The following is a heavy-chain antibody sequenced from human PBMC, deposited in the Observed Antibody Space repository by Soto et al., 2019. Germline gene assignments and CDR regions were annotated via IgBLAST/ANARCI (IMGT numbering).Heavy chain of an antibody. CDR2: IYYSGST. J-gene: IGHJ4*02. D-gene: IGHD6-19*01. CDR3: AKSYSSGWYGTISYFDY. CDR1: GGSISSSSYY. V-gene: IGHV4-39*01. Sequence: SETLSLTCTVSGGSISSSSYYWGWIRQPPGKGLEWIGSIYYSGSTYYNPSLKSRVTISVDTLYLQMNSLRAEDTALYYCAKSYSSGWYGTISYFDYWGQGTLVTVSS.